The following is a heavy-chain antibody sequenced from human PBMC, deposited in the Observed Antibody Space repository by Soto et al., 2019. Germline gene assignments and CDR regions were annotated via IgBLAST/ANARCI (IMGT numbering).Heavy chain of an antibody. CDR2: ISYDGSNK. CDR3: AKGTYYDILTGYLGPGAY. CDR1: GFTFSSYG. D-gene: IGHD3-9*01. V-gene: IGHV3-30*18. J-gene: IGHJ4*02. Sequence: QVQLVESGGGVVQPGRSLRLSCAASGFTFSSYGMHWVRQAPGKGLEWVAVISYDGSNKYYADSVKGRFTISRDNSKNTLYLQMNSLRAEDTAVYYCAKGTYYDILTGYLGPGAYWGQGTLVTVSS.